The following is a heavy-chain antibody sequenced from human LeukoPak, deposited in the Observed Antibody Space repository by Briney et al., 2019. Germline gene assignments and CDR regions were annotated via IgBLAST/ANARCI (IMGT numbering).Heavy chain of an antibody. Sequence: GRSLRLSCAASGFTFDDYAMHWVRQAPGKGLEWVSGISWNSGSIGYADSVKGRFTISRDNAKNSLYLQMNSLRAEDMALYYCAKDVVAASTGFFDDWGQGTLVTVSS. CDR2: ISWNSGSI. CDR1: GFTFDDYA. CDR3: AKDVVAASTGFFDD. V-gene: IGHV3-9*03. J-gene: IGHJ4*02. D-gene: IGHD1-14*01.